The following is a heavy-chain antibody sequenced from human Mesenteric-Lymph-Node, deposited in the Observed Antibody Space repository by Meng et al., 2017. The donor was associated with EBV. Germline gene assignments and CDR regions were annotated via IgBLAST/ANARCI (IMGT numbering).Heavy chain of an antibody. Sequence: QVPLYRWGAGLLKPSETLSLTCTVYGGSFGDYYLAWIRQSPGKGLEWIAEINHSGITNYNPSLRSRVTLSVDTSRNQISLELTSVTAADTAVYFCARGVIPHATYCSGGTCYGFDPWGQGTLVTVSS. J-gene: IGHJ5*02. CDR1: GGSFGDYY. CDR2: INHSGIT. CDR3: ARGVIPHATYCSGGTCYGFDP. V-gene: IGHV4-34*01. D-gene: IGHD2-15*01.